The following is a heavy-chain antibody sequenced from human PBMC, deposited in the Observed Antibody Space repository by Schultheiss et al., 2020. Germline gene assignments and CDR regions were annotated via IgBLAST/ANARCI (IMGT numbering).Heavy chain of an antibody. D-gene: IGHD3-16*01. CDR1: GFSFSSYS. V-gene: IGHV3-48*02. CDR2: ISSSSSTI. CDR3: AKETLTISAYYSDD. Sequence: GGSLRLSCVASGFSFSSYSMNWVRQAPGKGLEWVSYISSSSSTIYYADSVRGRFTTSRDNARNSLYLQMNSLRDEDTALYYCAKETLTISAYYSDDWGQGTLVTVSS. J-gene: IGHJ4*02.